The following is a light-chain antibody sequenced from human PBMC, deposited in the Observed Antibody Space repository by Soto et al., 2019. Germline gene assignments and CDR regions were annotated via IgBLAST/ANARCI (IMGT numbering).Light chain of an antibody. J-gene: IGKJ1*01. CDR3: QHYNSYSEA. CDR1: QTISSW. CDR2: KAS. Sequence: DIQMTKSPSTLSGSVGDRDTITCRASQTISSWLAWYQQKPGKAPKLLIYKASTLKSGVPSRFSGSGSGTEFTLTISSLQPDDFATYYCQHYNSYSEAFGQGTKVEL. V-gene: IGKV1-5*03.